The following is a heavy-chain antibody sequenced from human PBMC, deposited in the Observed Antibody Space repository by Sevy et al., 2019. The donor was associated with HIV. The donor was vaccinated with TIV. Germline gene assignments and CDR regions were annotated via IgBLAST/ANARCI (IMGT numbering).Heavy chain of an antibody. Sequence: GGSLRLSCTASGFTFSNHAMHWVRHGPGKGPEWVAFIRNDGSHEYYADSVKGRFTISRDNSKNTLYLQMNSLRPEDTAVYYCARDRKVLLVVYAIPFDAFDIWGQGTMVTVSS. J-gene: IGHJ3*02. V-gene: IGHV3-30*02. CDR1: GFTFSNHA. CDR3: ARDRKVLLVVYAIPFDAFDI. CDR2: IRNDGSHE. D-gene: IGHD2-8*02.